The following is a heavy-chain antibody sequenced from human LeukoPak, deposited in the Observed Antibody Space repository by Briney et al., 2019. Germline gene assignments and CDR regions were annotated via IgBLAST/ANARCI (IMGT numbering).Heavy chain of an antibody. CDR1: GGSISSYY. D-gene: IGHD6-19*01. CDR2: IYYSGST. J-gene: IGHJ4*02. CDR3: ARFIAVAGGFDY. Sequence: PSETLSLTCTVSGGSISSYYWSWIRQPPGKGLEWIGYIYYSGSTNYNPSLKSRVTISVGTSKNQFSLKLSSVTAADTAVYYCARFIAVAGGFDYWGQGTLVTVSS. V-gene: IGHV4-59*01.